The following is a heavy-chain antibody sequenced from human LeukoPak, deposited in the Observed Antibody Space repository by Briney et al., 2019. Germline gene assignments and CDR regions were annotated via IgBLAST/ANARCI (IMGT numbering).Heavy chain of an antibody. Sequence: SETLSLTCNVSGVSISSSSYYWGWIRQPPGKGLEWIGSIYSSGSTYYNSSLKSRVTISIDTSKNQVSLKLSSVTAADTAVYYCARHGTRIILRYFGYYFDYWGQGTLVTVSS. D-gene: IGHD3-9*01. CDR1: GVSISSSSYY. V-gene: IGHV4-39*01. J-gene: IGHJ4*02. CDR3: ARHGTRIILRYFGYYFDY. CDR2: IYSSGST.